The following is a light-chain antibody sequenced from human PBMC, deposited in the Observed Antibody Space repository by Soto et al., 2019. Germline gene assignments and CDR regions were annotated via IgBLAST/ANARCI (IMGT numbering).Light chain of an antibody. J-gene: IGLJ2*01. CDR1: SSDVGRYIY. Sequence: QSALTQPPSASGSPGQSVTISCTGTSSDVGRYIYVSWYQQYPGKAPKLMIYEVSKRPSGVPDRFSGSKSGNTASLTVSGLQAEDEADYYCSSYAGSNNLIFGGGTQLTVL. CDR2: EVS. V-gene: IGLV2-8*01. CDR3: SSYAGSNNLI.